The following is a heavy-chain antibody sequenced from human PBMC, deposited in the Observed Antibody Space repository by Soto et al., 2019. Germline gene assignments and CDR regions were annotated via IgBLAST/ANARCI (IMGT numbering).Heavy chain of an antibody. CDR3: ARAGHLWSGYQDTPYYYGMDV. V-gene: IGHV1-69*13. CDR1: GGTFSSYA. CDR2: IISIFGTA. J-gene: IGHJ6*02. Sequence: ASVKVSCKASGGTFSSYAISWVRQEHGQGLEWMGGIISIFGTANYAHKFQGRVTITAKESTSTAYIDLSSLRTXDTAVYYGARAGHLWSGYQDTPYYYGMDVGSQGTTVTISS. D-gene: IGHD3-3*02.